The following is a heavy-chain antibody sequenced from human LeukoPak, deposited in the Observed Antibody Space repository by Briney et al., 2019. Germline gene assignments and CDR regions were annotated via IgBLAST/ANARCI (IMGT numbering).Heavy chain of an antibody. CDR3: TRGSIAYYYMDV. Sequence: SETLSLTCTVSGGSISNYYWGWIRQPPGKGLEWIGNIYYSGSTNYNPSLKSRVTISVDTSKNQFSLKLSSVTAADTAVYYCTRGSIAYYYMDVWGKGTTVTISS. V-gene: IGHV4-59*01. J-gene: IGHJ6*03. D-gene: IGHD3-22*01. CDR2: IYYSGST. CDR1: GGSISNYY.